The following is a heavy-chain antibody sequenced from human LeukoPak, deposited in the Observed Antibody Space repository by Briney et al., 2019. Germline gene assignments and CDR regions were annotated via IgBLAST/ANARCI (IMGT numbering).Heavy chain of an antibody. CDR2: INHSGST. CDR1: GGSFSGYY. Sequence: SETLSLTCAVYGGSFSGYYWSWIRQPPGKGLEWIGEINHSGSTNYNPSLKSRVTISVDTSKNQFSLKLSSVTAADTAVYYCARLRYSGPFDYWGQGTLVTVSS. J-gene: IGHJ4*02. D-gene: IGHD5-12*01. CDR3: ARLRYSGPFDY. V-gene: IGHV4-34*01.